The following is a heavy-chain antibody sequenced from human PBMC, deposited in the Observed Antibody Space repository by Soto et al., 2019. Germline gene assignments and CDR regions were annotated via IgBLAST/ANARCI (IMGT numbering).Heavy chain of an antibody. J-gene: IGHJ6*02. CDR2: INPDGGGT. V-gene: IGHV1-46*01. CDR3: AVGGTYLSMDV. Sequence: QVQLVQSGAEVKKPGASVKVSCKASGYTFTSYYMHWVRLAPGQGLEWMGIINPDGGGTSYAQQFQGRVSMTRDTSTSTFYMEMSSLRSEDTAVKYCAVGGTYLSMDVWGQGTTVTVSS. CDR1: GYTFTSYY. D-gene: IGHD1-1*01.